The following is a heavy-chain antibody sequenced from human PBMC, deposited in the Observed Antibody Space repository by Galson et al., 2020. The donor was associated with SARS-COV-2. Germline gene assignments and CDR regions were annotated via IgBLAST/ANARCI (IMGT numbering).Heavy chain of an antibody. CDR1: GGSFRNYY. V-gene: IGHV4-34*01. CDR3: ARGAEERRIIVVVPYYDSDMDV. J-gene: IGHJ6*03. Sequence: SETLSLTCAVYGGSFRNYYWTWIRQSPEKGLEWLGEINHRGSTNYNSSLKSPVALSVDASKNQFSLSLSSVTAADTAVYYCARGAEERRIIVVVPYYDSDMDVWGSGTRVTVSS. CDR2: INHRGST. D-gene: IGHD2-15*01.